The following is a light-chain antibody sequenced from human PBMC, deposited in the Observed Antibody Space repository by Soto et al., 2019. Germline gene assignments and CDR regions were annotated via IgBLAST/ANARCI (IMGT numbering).Light chain of an antibody. J-gene: IGKJ3*01. V-gene: IGKV1D-13*01. CDR1: QGIKSA. CDR2: DAS. Sequence: AVQLTQSPSSLSASVGDRVTITCRASQGIKSALAWYQQKPGKAPKLLISDASSLEGGVSSRCSGSGSGTDFTLTISSLQSEDFATYYCQQFNYSPTFGPGTKVDLK. CDR3: QQFNYSPT.